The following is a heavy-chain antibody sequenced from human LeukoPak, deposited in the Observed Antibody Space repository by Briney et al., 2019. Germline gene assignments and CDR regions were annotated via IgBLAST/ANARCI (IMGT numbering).Heavy chain of an antibody. CDR3: ARAGTYYYDSSGFRAFDI. J-gene: IGHJ3*02. D-gene: IGHD3-22*01. V-gene: IGHV4-59*01. Sequence: SETLSLTCTVSGGSISSYYWSWIRQPPGKGLEWIGYIYYSGSTNYNPSLKSRVTISVDTSKNQFSLKLSSVTAADTAVYYCARAGTYYYDSSGFRAFDIWGQGTMVTVSS. CDR1: GGSISSYY. CDR2: IYYSGST.